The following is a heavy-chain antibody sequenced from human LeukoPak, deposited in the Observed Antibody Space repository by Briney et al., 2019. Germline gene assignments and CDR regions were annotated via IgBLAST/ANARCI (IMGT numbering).Heavy chain of an antibody. D-gene: IGHD6-19*01. CDR1: GYSISSGYY. V-gene: IGHV4-38-2*02. CDR2: IYHDGST. CDR3: ARAGASSSGWPFDY. J-gene: IGHJ4*02. Sequence: PSETLSLTCTVSGYSISSGYYWGWIRQPPGKGLEWIGNIYHDGSTYNNPSLKSRVTKSVDTSKNQFSLKLTSVTAADTAVHYCARAGASSSGWPFDYWGQGTLVTVSS.